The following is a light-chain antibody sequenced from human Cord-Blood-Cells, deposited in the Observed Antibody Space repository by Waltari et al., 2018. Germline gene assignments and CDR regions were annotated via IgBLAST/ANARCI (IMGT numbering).Light chain of an antibody. CDR3: CSYAGSSTLV. J-gene: IGLJ2*01. CDR1: SSDVGSYNL. CDR2: EGS. Sequence: QSALTQPASVSGSPGPSITISCTGTSSDVGSYNLVSWYQQHPGKAPKLMIYEGSKRPAGVSNSFSGSKSGNTASLTISGLQAEDEADYYCCSYAGSSTLVFGGGTKLTVL. V-gene: IGLV2-23*01.